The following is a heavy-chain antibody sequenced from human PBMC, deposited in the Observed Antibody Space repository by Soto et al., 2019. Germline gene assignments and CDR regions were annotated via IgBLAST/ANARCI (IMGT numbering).Heavy chain of an antibody. CDR3: ARDFAYFDS. D-gene: IGHD3-3*01. J-gene: IGHJ4*02. V-gene: IGHV4-61*01. CDR1: GGSFKSGSYS. CDR2: VDHTGRT. Sequence: ASETLSLTCTVSGGSFKSGSYSWSWIRQPPGKGLEWIGYVDHTGRTSYNPTLKSRVSISMDTSKNQFSLNLDSVTAADTAVYFWARDFAYFDSWGQGTLVTVSS.